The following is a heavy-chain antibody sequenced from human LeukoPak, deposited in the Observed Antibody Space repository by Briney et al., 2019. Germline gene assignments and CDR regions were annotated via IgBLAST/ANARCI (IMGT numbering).Heavy chain of an antibody. D-gene: IGHD2-15*01. J-gene: IGHJ6*03. CDR2: ISYDGSNK. V-gene: IGHV3-30*03. CDR3: ARALCSGGSCYVNYYMDV. CDR1: GFTFSRYG. Sequence: GGSLRLSCAASGFTFSRYGMHWVRQAPGKGLEWVAVISYDGSNKYYADSVKGRFTISRDNSKNTLYLQMNSLRAEDTAVYYCARALCSGGSCYVNYYMDVWGKGTTVTVSS.